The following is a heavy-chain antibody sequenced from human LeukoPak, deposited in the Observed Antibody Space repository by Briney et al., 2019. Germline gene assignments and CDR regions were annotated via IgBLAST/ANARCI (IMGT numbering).Heavy chain of an antibody. D-gene: IGHD3-3*01. J-gene: IGHJ6*02. V-gene: IGHV1-2*04. Sequence: ASVKVSCKASGYTFTGYYMHWVRQAPGQGLEWMGWINPNSGGTNYAQKFQGWVTMTRDTSIGTAYMELSRLRSDDTAVYYCARGGYDFVYYYYGMDVWGQGTTVTVSS. CDR2: INPNSGGT. CDR1: GYTFTGYY. CDR3: ARGGYDFVYYYYGMDV.